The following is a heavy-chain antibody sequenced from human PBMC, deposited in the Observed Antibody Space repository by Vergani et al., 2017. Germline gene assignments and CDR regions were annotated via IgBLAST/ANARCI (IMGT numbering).Heavy chain of an antibody. CDR1: GFIFNVHG. CDR3: ATAGAAFCGGASCYDFFDY. D-gene: IGHD2-15*01. Sequence: QVQLVESGGGVVQPGGSLRLSCSTSGFIFNVHGMHWVRQAPGKGLEWVAFIRYDGSPQYYADSVRGRFTVSRDNSKNTLFLFMNTLRPEDTALYYCATAGAAFCGGASCYDFFDYWGQGTLVSVSS. J-gene: IGHJ4*02. CDR2: IRYDGSPQ. V-gene: IGHV3-30*02.